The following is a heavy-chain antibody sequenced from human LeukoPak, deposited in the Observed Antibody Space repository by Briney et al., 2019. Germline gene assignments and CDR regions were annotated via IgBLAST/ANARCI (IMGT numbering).Heavy chain of an antibody. D-gene: IGHD6-19*01. V-gene: IGHV4-59*08. J-gene: IGHJ3*02. CDR1: GGSISGYY. CDR2: IYYSGST. CDR3: ARHGVAGPMWSAFDI. Sequence: SETLSLTCTVSGGSISGYYWSWIRQPPGKGLEWIGNIYYSGSTNYNPSLRSRVTISVDTSKNQFSLELNSVTAADTAVYYCARHGVAGPMWSAFDIWGQGTMLTVSS.